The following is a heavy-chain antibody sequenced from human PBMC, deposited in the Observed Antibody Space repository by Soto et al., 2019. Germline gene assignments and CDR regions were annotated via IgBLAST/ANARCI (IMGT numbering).Heavy chain of an antibody. CDR1: GCTFDNCG. CDR3: VQGRYPTMATPLDH. Sequence: EVQLVESGGGLVQPGRSLRLSCAASGCTFDNCGMHWVRQAPGKGLEWVAGISWDSSTIGYADSVKGRFIISRDDAKNSLYLQMDSLRGEDTALYYCVQGRYPTMATPLDHWGQGTQVIVSS. CDR2: ISWDSSTI. V-gene: IGHV3-9*01. J-gene: IGHJ4*02. D-gene: IGHD2-15*01.